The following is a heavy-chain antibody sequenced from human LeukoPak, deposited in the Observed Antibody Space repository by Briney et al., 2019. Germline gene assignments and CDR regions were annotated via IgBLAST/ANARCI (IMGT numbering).Heavy chain of an antibody. D-gene: IGHD4-23*01. CDR1: GLTFTNYG. V-gene: IGHV1-18*01. J-gene: IGHJ3*02. CDR3: ARTTVVTLDNAFDI. CDR2: ISAYDGNT. Sequence: GASVKVSCKASGLTFTNYGFTWVRQAPGQGLEWMGWISAYDGNTNYAQTVRDRVTMSTDTSTSTAYMELRSLRSDDTAVYYCARTTVVTLDNAFDIWGQGTMVTVSS.